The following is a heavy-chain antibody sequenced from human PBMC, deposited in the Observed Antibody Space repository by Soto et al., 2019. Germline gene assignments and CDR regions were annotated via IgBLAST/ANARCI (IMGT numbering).Heavy chain of an antibody. D-gene: IGHD1-26*01. CDR1: GFTFSSYA. V-gene: IGHV3-23*01. Sequence: GGSLRLSCAASGFTFSSYAMSWVRQAPGKGLEWVSAISGSGGSTYYADSVKGRFTISRDNSKNTLYLQMNSLRAEDTAVYYCAKDLVGAYWGDYFDYWGQGTLVTVSS. CDR2: ISGSGGST. CDR3: AKDLVGAYWGDYFDY. J-gene: IGHJ4*02.